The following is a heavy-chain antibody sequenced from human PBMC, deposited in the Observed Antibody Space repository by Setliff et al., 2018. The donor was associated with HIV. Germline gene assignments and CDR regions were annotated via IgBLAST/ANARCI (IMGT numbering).Heavy chain of an antibody. D-gene: IGHD3-10*01. V-gene: IGHV4-59*08. CDR1: GDSISRYY. J-gene: IGHJ4*02. Sequence: ETLSLTCNVSGDSISRYYWSWIRQPPGKGLEWIGYIANDGSTNYNPPLKSRLSISVDTSKNQVSLKLTSVTAADTAVYYCTRHLPVYYGSGVSYYFDYWGQGTLVTVSS. CDR3: TRHLPVYYGSGVSYYFDY. CDR2: IANDGST.